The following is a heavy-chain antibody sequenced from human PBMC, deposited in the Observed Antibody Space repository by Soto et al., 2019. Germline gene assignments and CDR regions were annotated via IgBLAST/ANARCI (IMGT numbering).Heavy chain of an antibody. D-gene: IGHD2-21*02. CDR3: ARDRGTVVTPSYYYYYYGMDV. Sequence: SETLSLTCTVSGGSVSSGSYYWSWIRQPPGKGLEWIGYIYYSGSTNYNTSLKSRVTISVDTSKNQFSLKLSSVNAADTAVYYCARDRGTVVTPSYYYYYYGMDVWGQGTTVTVSS. V-gene: IGHV4-61*01. J-gene: IGHJ6*02. CDR2: IYYSGST. CDR1: GGSVSSGSYY.